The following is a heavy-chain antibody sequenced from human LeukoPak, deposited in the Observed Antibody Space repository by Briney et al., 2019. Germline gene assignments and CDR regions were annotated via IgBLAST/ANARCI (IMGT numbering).Heavy chain of an antibody. Sequence: ASVKVSCKASGYTFTSYGISWVRQAPGQGLEWMGWISSYNDNTNYAQKLQARVTMTTDTSTSTAYMELRSLRSDDTAVYYCAREEADSGSYYVDYWGQGTWSPSPQ. CDR3: AREEADSGSYYVDY. J-gene: IGHJ4*02. CDR2: ISSYNDNT. D-gene: IGHD1-26*01. CDR1: GYTFTSYG. V-gene: IGHV1-18*01.